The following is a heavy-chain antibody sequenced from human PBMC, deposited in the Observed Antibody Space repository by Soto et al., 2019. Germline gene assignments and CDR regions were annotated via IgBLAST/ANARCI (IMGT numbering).Heavy chain of an antibody. CDR1: GYTFSSIG. V-gene: IGHV1-18*01. D-gene: IGHD3-10*01. CDR3: ARDFDGSGNYYSDY. J-gene: IGHJ4*02. Sequence: QVQLVQSGAEVKKPGASVKVSCKASGYTFSSIGISWVRQAPGQGLEWMGWISPYKGNTYYAQRLQGRVTMTTDTPTSTAYRELRSLRSDATAVYYCARDFDGSGNYYSDYWGQGTLVTVSS. CDR2: ISPYKGNT.